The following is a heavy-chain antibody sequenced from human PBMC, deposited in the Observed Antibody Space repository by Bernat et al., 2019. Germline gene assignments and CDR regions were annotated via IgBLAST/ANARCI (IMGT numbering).Heavy chain of an antibody. CDR2: ISYDGSNK. Sequence: QVQLVESGGGVVQPGRSLRLSCAASGFTFSSYGMHWVRQASGKGLEWVAVISYDGSNKYYADSVKGRFTISRDNSKNTLYLQMNSLRAEDTAVYYCAKLLYSGYDPSRDYWGQGTLVTVSS. D-gene: IGHD5-12*01. J-gene: IGHJ4*02. V-gene: IGHV3-30*18. CDR1: GFTFSSYG. CDR3: AKLLYSGYDPSRDY.